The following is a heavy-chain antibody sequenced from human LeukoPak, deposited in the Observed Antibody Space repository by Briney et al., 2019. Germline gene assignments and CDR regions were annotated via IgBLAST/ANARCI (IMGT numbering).Heavy chain of an antibody. Sequence: PGGSLRLSCAASGFTFSSYSMNWVRQAPGKGLEWVSSISSSSSSYIYYADSVKGRFTISRDNAKNSLYLQMNSLRAEDTAVYYCASLLGATVYYYYGMDVWGQGTTVTVSS. J-gene: IGHJ6*02. CDR2: ISSSSSSYI. V-gene: IGHV3-21*01. CDR1: GFTFSSYS. CDR3: ASLLGATVYYYYGMDV. D-gene: IGHD1-26*01.